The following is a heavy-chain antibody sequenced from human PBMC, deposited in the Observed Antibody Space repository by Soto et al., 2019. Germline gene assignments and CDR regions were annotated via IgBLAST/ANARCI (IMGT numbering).Heavy chain of an antibody. Sequence: QVQLVESGGGVVQPGRSLRLSCAASGFTFSSYGMHWVRQAPGKGLEWVAVISYDGSNKYYADSVKGRFTISRDNSKNTLYLQMNSLRAEDTAVYYCAKVTELVGVQDEYFQHWGQGTLVTVSS. D-gene: IGHD1-26*01. V-gene: IGHV3-30*18. J-gene: IGHJ1*01. CDR2: ISYDGSNK. CDR1: GFTFSSYG. CDR3: AKVTELVGVQDEYFQH.